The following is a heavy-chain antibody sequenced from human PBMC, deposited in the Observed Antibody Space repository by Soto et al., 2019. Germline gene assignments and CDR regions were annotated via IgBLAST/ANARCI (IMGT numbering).Heavy chain of an antibody. CDR2: ISRSSSPI. CDR3: AREGRGYSGYDHYYYYGMDV. CDR1: GFTFSSYS. V-gene: IGHV3-48*02. J-gene: IGHJ6*02. Sequence: EVQLVESGGGLIQPGGSLRLSCAASGFTFSSYSMNWVRQAPGKGLEWVSYISRSSSPIYYADSVKDRFTISRDNAKNSLYLQMNSLRDEDTAVYYCAREGRGYSGYDHYYYYGMDVWGQGTTVTVSS. D-gene: IGHD5-12*01.